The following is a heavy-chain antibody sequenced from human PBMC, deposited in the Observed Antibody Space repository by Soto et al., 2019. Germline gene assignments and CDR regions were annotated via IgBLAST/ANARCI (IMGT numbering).Heavy chain of an antibody. V-gene: IGHV5-51*01. J-gene: IGHJ4*02. CDR2: IYPGDSDT. D-gene: IGHD6-13*01. CDR1: GYSFTSYC. CDR3: ARRAGEQQLDPTEIPLDY. Sequence: GESLKISCKGSGYSFTSYCIGWVRQMPGKGLEWMGIIYPGDSDTRYSPSFQGQVTISADKSISTAYLQWSSLKASDTAMYYCARRAGEQQLDPTEIPLDYWGQGTLVTVSS.